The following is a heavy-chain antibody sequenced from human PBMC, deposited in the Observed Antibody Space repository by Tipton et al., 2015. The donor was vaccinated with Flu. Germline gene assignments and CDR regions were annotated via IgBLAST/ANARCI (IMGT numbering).Heavy chain of an antibody. CDR1: GFTFSTFW. J-gene: IGHJ1*01. CDR3: ARGYTSSWEAYFQN. CDR2: IKQDGTEK. Sequence: GSLRLSCAASGFTFSTFWMDWVRQAPGKGLEWVAKIKQDGTEKYYVDSVKGRFTISRDNAKSSLYLQMNSLRAEETAVYYCARGYTSSWEAYFQNWGQGTM. V-gene: IGHV3-7*01. D-gene: IGHD6-13*01.